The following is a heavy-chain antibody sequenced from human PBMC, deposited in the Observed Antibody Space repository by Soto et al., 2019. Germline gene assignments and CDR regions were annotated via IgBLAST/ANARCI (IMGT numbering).Heavy chain of an antibody. D-gene: IGHD3-16*02. J-gene: IGHJ4*02. V-gene: IGHV1-8*01. CDR3: ATRGGSIWGSYRYP. CDR2: MNPNSGNT. Sequence: QVQLVQSGAEVKKPGASVKVSCKASGYTFTSYDINWVRQATGQGLEWMGWMNPNSGNTGNAHKFQGRVNMTRNTSISTAYMELSRLRSEDTAVYYCATRGGSIWGSYRYPWGQGTLVTVSS. CDR1: GYTFTSYD.